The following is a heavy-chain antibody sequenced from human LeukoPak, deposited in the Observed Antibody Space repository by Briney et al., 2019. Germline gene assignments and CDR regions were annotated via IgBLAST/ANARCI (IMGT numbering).Heavy chain of an antibody. V-gene: IGHV3-23*01. J-gene: IGHJ6*03. D-gene: IGHD3-10*01. Sequence: TGGSLRLSCAASGFTFSSYGMSWVRQAPGKGLEWVSAISGSGGSTYYADSVKGRFTISRDNSKNTLYLQMNSLRAEDTAVYHCAKGGLIGEWGWFGELSYYMDVWGKGTTVTVSS. CDR3: AKGGLIGEWGWFGELSYYMDV. CDR1: GFTFSSYG. CDR2: ISGSGGST.